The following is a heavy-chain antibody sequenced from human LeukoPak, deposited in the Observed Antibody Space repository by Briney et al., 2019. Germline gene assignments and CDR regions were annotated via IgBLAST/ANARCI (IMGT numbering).Heavy chain of an antibody. Sequence: PSETLSLTCAVYGGSFCGYYWSWIRQPPGKGLEWIGEINHSGSTNYNPSLKSRVTISVDTSKNQFSLKLSSVTAADTAVYYCAASDYSGYFDLWGRGTLVTVSS. V-gene: IGHV4-34*01. D-gene: IGHD4/OR15-4a*01. CDR1: GGSFCGYY. CDR2: INHSGST. J-gene: IGHJ2*01. CDR3: AASDYSGYFDL.